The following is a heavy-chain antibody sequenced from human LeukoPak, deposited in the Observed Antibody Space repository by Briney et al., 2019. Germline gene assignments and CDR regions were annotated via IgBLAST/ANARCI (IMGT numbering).Heavy chain of an antibody. CDR2: MNPNSGDT. CDR1: GYTFTGYY. V-gene: IGHV1-2*02. D-gene: IGHD4-17*01. J-gene: IGHJ5*02. Sequence: ASVKVSCKASGYTFTGYYIFWVRQAPGQGLEWMGWMNPNSGDTNYAQKFQGRVTMTRGTSINTAYMELGRLRSDDTAVYYCARVWSTVTSGYNWFDPWGQGTLVTVSS. CDR3: ARVWSTVTSGYNWFDP.